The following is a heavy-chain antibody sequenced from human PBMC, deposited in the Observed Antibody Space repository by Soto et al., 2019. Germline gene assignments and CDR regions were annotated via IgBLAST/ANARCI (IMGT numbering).Heavy chain of an antibody. D-gene: IGHD2-15*01. Sequence: QVQLVESGGGVVQPGRSLRLSCAASGFTFSSYGMHWVRQAPGKGLEWVAVISYDGSNKYYADSVKGRFTISRDNSKNTLYLQMNSLRAEDTAVYSCANLGWVVAATHRWFDPWGQGTLVTVSS. CDR3: ANLGWVVAATHRWFDP. CDR1: GFTFSSYG. CDR2: ISYDGSNK. J-gene: IGHJ5*02. V-gene: IGHV3-30*18.